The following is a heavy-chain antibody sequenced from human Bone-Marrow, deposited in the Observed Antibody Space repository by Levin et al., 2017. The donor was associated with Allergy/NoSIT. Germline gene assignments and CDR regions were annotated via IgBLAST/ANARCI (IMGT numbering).Heavy chain of an antibody. V-gene: IGHV1-69*02. J-gene: IGHJ5*02. D-gene: IGHD2-15*01. Sequence: SVKVSCKASGNTFSSYPFTWVRQAPGQGLEWMGRIIPILRMTNYAQKFQGRITITADKSTSTTYMELSSLRAEDAAVYYCAWGLGYCNPNSCLNFRLDPWGQGTLVTVSS. CDR3: AWGLGYCNPNSCLNFRLDP. CDR2: IIPILRMT. CDR1: GNTFSSYP.